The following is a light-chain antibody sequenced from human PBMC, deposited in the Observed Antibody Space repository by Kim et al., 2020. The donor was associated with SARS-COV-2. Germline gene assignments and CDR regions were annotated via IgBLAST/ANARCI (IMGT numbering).Light chain of an antibody. Sequence: EIVMSQSPATLSVSPGERATLSCRASQSVINNLAWYQQKPGQAPRLLIYAGSTRATGIPARFSGSGSGTEFTLTISSLQSEDIAVYYCQQYNDWPPWTFGQGTKVDIK. J-gene: IGKJ1*01. CDR2: AGS. CDR1: QSVINN. V-gene: IGKV3-15*01. CDR3: QQYNDWPPWT.